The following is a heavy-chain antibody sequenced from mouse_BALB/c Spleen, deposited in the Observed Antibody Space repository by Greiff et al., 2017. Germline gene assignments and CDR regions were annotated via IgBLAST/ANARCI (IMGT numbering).Heavy chain of an antibody. V-gene: IGHV1-54*01. CDR3: ARNPYYGYDEAWFAY. CDR2: INPGSGGT. J-gene: IGHJ3*01. CDR1: GYAFTNYL. D-gene: IGHD2-9*01. Sequence: QVQLQQSGAELVRPGTSVKVSCKASGYAFTNYLIEWVKQRPGQGLEWIGVINPGSGGTNYNEKFKGKATLTADKSSSTAYMQLSSLTSDDSAVYFCARNPYYGYDEAWFAYWGQGTLVTVSA.